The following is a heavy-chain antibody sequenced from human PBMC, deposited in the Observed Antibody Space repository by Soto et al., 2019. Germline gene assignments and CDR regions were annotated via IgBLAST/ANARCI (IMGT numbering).Heavy chain of an antibody. CDR1: GVCISSYY. CDR2: NYYSGTN. Sequence: EFLSLTCAVAGVCISSYYGSWIRQPPGKGLEWIGYNYYSGTNNYNPSLKSRVTISVDTSKNQFLLRLTSVTAADTAVYYCVREAYIGYGHGIDHWGPGTLVTVSS. J-gene: IGHJ4*02. D-gene: IGHD5-12*01. V-gene: IGHV4-59*01. CDR3: VREAYIGYGHGIDH.